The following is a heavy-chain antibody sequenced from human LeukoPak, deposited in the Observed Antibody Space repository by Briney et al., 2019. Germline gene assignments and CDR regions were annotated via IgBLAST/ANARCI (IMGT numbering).Heavy chain of an antibody. CDR3: ARSVAPMYYFDY. CDR1: GFSLSTSGMC. Sequence: SGPALVKPTQTLTLTYTFSGFSLSTSGMCVSWIRQPPGKALEWLARIDWDDDKYYSTSLKTRLTISKDTSKNQVVLTMTNMDPVDTATYYCARSVAPMYYFDYWGQGTLVTVSS. V-gene: IGHV2-70*11. J-gene: IGHJ4*02. D-gene: IGHD5-24*01. CDR2: IDWDDDK.